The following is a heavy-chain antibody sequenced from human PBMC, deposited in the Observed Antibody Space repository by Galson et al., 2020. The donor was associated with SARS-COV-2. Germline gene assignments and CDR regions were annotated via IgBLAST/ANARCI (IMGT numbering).Heavy chain of an antibody. CDR3: AARFWSPTYDF. CDR2: IKQDGSSQ. Sequence: GASLKISCAASGITFSNYWMTWVHQAPGKGLEWVANIKQDGSSQYYVDSVKGRITISRDNAKNSLYLQMNRLRAEDTVIYDCAARFWSPTYDFWGQGTLVTVSS. V-gene: IGHV3-7*01. D-gene: IGHD3-16*01. J-gene: IGHJ4*02. CDR1: GITFSNYW.